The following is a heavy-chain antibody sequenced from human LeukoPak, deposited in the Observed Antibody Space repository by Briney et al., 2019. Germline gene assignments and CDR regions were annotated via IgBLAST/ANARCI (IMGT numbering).Heavy chain of an antibody. CDR3: ARVIGGYCSSTSCYALDV. CDR1: GYSISRGYY. V-gene: IGHV4-38-2*01. D-gene: IGHD2-2*01. Sequence: SETLSLTCAVSGYSISRGYYWGWIRQPPGKGLEWIGSIYHSGNTYYHPSLKSRVTISVDTSKNQFSLRLSSVTAADTAVYYCARVIGGYCSSTSCYALDVWGKGTTVTVSS. J-gene: IGHJ6*04. CDR2: IYHSGNT.